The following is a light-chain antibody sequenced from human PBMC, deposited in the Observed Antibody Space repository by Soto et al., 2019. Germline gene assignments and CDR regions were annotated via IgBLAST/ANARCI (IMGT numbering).Light chain of an antibody. J-gene: IGKJ5*01. CDR1: QGISSY. V-gene: IGKV1-9*01. CDR3: QQLNSYPIT. CDR2: AAS. Sequence: DIQLTQSPSFLSASVGDRVTITCRASQGISSYLAWYQQKPGKAPKLLISAASTLQSGVPSRFSGSGSGTEFTLTLSSLQPEDFATYYCQQLNSYPITFGQGTRLEIK.